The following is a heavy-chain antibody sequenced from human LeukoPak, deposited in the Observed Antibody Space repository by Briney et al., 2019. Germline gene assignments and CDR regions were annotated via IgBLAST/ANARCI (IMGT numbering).Heavy chain of an antibody. CDR2: INHSGST. D-gene: IGHD2-2*01. CDR1: GGASSAYY. V-gene: IGHV4-34*01. Sequence: SETLSLTCAGYGGASSAYYWSWIRQPPGKGLEWIGEINHSGSTNYNPSLKSRVTISVDTSKNQFSLNLASVTAADTAVYYCARGPHLVRHYMDVWGKGTTVIVSS. J-gene: IGHJ6*03. CDR3: ARGPHLVRHYMDV.